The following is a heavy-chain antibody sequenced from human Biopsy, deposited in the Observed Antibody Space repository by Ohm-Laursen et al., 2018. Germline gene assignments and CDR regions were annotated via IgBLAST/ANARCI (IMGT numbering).Heavy chain of an antibody. Sequence: GTLSLTCSVSRDSISNYYWIWIRQSPGKGLEWIGYIHYTGSTNYNPSVKSRVTISVETSKNQFSLKLNSVNAADTAVYFCARDSRGGHLNATLITGKNLDSWGQGILVTVSS. J-gene: IGHJ4*02. CDR2: IHYTGST. D-gene: IGHD3-16*01. CDR3: ARDSRGGHLNATLITGKNLDS. V-gene: IGHV4-59*01. CDR1: RDSISNYY.